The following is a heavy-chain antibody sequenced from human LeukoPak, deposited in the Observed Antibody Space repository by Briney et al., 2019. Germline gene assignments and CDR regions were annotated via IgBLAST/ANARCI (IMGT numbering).Heavy chain of an antibody. J-gene: IGHJ4*02. Sequence: SETLSLTCTVSGGSISSYYWSWIRQPPGKGLEWIGYIYYSGSTNYNPSLKSRVTISVDTSKNQFSLKLSSVTAADTAVYYCARVNIAVAFDYWGQGTLVTVSS. V-gene: IGHV4-59*08. D-gene: IGHD6-19*01. CDR3: ARVNIAVAFDY. CDR2: IYYSGST. CDR1: GGSISSYY.